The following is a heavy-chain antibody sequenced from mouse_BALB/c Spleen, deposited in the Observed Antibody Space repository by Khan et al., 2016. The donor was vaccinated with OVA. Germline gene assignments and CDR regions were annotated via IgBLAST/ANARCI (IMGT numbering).Heavy chain of an antibody. CDR3: TRAGGYYGSSYRYYFDY. CDR1: GYTFTSYY. CDR2: INPSNGGT. J-gene: IGHJ2*01. V-gene: IGHV1S81*02. D-gene: IGHD1-1*01. Sequence: QVQLQQPGAELVKPGASVMLPCKASGYTFTSYYMYWVKQRPGQGLEWIGGINPSNGGTNFNEKFKSKATLTVDKSSSTAYMQLSSLTSEDSAVYYCTRAGGYYGSSYRYYFDYWGQGTTLTVSS.